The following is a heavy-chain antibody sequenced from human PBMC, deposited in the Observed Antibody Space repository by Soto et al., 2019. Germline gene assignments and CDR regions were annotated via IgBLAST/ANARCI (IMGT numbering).Heavy chain of an antibody. CDR2: IYYSGST. V-gene: IGHV4-31*02. CDR3: AREKRLRYSWFDP. D-gene: IGHD3-9*01. Sequence: SETLSLTWTVSGGSISSGGYYWSWIRQHPGKGLEWIGYIYYSGSTYYNPSLKSRVTISVDTSKNQFSLKLSSVTAADTAVYYCAREKRLRYSWFDPWGQGTLVTVSS. CDR1: GGSISSGGYY. J-gene: IGHJ5*02.